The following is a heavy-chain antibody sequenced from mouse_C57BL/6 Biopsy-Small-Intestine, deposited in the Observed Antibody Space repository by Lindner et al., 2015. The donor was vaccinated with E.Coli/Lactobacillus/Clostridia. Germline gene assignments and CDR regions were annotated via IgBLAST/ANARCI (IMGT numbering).Heavy chain of an antibody. CDR1: GYTFTNYI. V-gene: IGHV1-14*01. Sequence: VQLQESGPELVKPGASVKMSRKASGYTFTNYIIHWVKQKPGQGLEWIGYIDPYNDGAKYNEKFKGKATLTSDKSSSTVYMEVSSLTSEDSAVYYCARSYYSNYGYFDYWGLGTTLTVSS. D-gene: IGHD2-5*01. CDR2: IDPYNDGA. CDR3: ARSYYSNYGYFDY. J-gene: IGHJ2*01.